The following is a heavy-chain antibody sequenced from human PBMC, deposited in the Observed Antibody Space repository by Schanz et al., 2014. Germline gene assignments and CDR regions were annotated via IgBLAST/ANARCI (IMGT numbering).Heavy chain of an antibody. J-gene: IGHJ3*02. CDR2: IHHGGNT. Sequence: QVQLQESGPRLVKPWGTLSLTCAVSGDSITSANWWNWVRHSPGKGLEWIGEIHHGGNTNYNPSLKSRVSISVDKSENQLSLNMNSVTAADTAVYYCARDREVDSSWAFDIWGQGTMVTVSS. V-gene: IGHV4-4*02. CDR3: ARDREVDSSWAFDI. D-gene: IGHD2-15*01. CDR1: GDSITSANW.